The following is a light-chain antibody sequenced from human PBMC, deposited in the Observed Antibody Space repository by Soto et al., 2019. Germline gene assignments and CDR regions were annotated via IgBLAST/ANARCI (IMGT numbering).Light chain of an antibody. CDR2: ETS. Sequence: QSVRAQPAWVSLSPGQSVTMSCTGTSSDFGSYKFVSWYQHHPGKVPKVIIYETSKRPSGVSDRFSGSKSGNTASLTISGLQAEDEADYYCFSFTSTNTHVFGSGTKVTVL. CDR3: FSFTSTNTHV. J-gene: IGLJ1*01. V-gene: IGLV2-23*01. CDR1: SSDFGSYKF.